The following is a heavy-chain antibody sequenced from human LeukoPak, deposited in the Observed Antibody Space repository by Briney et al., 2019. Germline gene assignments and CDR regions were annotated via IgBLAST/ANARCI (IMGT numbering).Heavy chain of an antibody. Sequence: PGGSLRLSCAASGFTFDDYAMHWVRQAPGKGLEWVSGISWNSGSIGYADSVKGRFTISRDNAKNSLYPQMNSLRAEDTALYYCAKTPMATVTTLPDFDYWGQGTLVTVSS. CDR3: AKTPMATVTTLPDFDY. J-gene: IGHJ4*02. CDR2: ISWNSGSI. V-gene: IGHV3-9*01. CDR1: GFTFDDYA. D-gene: IGHD4-17*01.